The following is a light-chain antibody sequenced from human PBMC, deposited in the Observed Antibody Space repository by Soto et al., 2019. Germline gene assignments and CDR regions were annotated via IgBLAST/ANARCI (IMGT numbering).Light chain of an antibody. Sequence: DIVMTQSPLSLAVTPGESASISCTSSQSLLHSDGYNNLDWYLQRPGQSPQLLIYLRSTRASGVSDRFSGSGSGTDFTLKISRVKAEDAGLYYCMQALQTPTFGQGTRLEI. CDR1: QSLLHSDGYNN. V-gene: IGKV2-28*01. CDR2: LRS. CDR3: MQALQTPT. J-gene: IGKJ5*01.